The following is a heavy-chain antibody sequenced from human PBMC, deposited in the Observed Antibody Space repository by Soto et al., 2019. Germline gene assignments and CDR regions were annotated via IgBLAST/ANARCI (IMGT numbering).Heavy chain of an antibody. V-gene: IGHV3-13*05. CDR1: GFTFSAYD. J-gene: IGHJ6*02. Sequence: ETLRLSCAASGFTFSAYDMHWVRQTTGKGLEWVSAIGAADDPYYLGSVKGRFTISRENAKNSLYLQMNSLRAEDTAVYYCARAYSGRLPRRADYYFAMDVWGQGTTVTVSS. D-gene: IGHD2-15*01. CDR3: ARAYSGRLPRRADYYFAMDV. CDR2: IGAADDP.